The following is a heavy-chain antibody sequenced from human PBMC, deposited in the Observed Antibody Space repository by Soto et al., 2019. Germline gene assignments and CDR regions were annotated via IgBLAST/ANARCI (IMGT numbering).Heavy chain of an antibody. CDR3: ARRNRRAYFDY. CDR1: GFTFSSYA. CDR2: ISGSGGST. Sequence: GFLRLSCAASGFTFSSYAMSWVRQAPGKGLEWVSAISGSGGSTYYADSVKGRFTISRDNSKNTLYLQMNSLRAEDTAVYYCARRNRRAYFDYWGQGTLVTVSS. V-gene: IGHV3-23*01. J-gene: IGHJ4*02. D-gene: IGHD3-16*02.